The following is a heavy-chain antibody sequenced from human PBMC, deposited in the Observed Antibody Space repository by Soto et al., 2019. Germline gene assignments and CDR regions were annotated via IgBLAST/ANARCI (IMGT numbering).Heavy chain of an antibody. D-gene: IGHD6-13*01. CDR1: GFTFSSYG. J-gene: IGHJ4*02. Sequence: QVQLVESGGGVVQPGRSLRLSCAASGFTFSSYGMHWVRQAPGKGLEWVAVISYDGSNKYDADSVKGRFTISRDNSKNTLYLQMNSLRAEETAGYYCAKASSSEGIAAADFDYWGQGTLVTVSS. V-gene: IGHV3-30*18. CDR2: ISYDGSNK. CDR3: AKASSSEGIAAADFDY.